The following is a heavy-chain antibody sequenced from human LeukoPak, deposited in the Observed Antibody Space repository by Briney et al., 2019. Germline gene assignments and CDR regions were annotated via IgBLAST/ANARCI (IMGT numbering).Heavy chain of an antibody. J-gene: IGHJ4*02. CDR1: GFTFSSYE. Sequence: LPGGSLRLSCAASGFTFSSYEMNWVRQAPGKGLEWVSYISSSGSTIYYADSVKGRFTISRDNAKNSLYLQMNSLRAEDTAVYYCAREGLLWFGAKSYYFDYWGQGTLVTVSS. CDR3: AREGLLWFGAKSYYFDY. D-gene: IGHD3-10*01. CDR2: ISSSGSTI. V-gene: IGHV3-48*03.